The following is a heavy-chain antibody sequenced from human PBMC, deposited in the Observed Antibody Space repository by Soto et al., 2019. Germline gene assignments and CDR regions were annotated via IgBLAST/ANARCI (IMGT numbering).Heavy chain of an antibody. CDR1: GFTFSSYH. Sequence: EVQLVESGGGFVQPGGSLRLSCSASGFTFSSYHMNWVRQAPGKGLEWVSYISSRSSIIYYADSVKGRFTISRDNAKNSLYLQMNSLRAEDTTIYYCAREALMGGGLDVWGQGTTVTVSS. CDR3: AREALMGGGLDV. J-gene: IGHJ6*02. V-gene: IGHV3-48*01. CDR2: ISSRSSII. D-gene: IGHD2-8*01.